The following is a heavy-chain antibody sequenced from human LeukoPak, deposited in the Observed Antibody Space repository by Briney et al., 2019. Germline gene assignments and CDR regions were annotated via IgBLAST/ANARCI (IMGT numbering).Heavy chain of an antibody. D-gene: IGHD3-3*01. CDR3: AKKLQYYDFWSCYWEVSNFDY. J-gene: IGHJ4*02. V-gene: IGHV3-23*01. CDR1: GFTFSSYA. Sequence: GGSLRLSCAASGFTFSSYAMSWVRQAPGKGLEWVSASSGSCGSTYYADSAKGRFTISRDNSKNRLFLQMNSLRAEDTGVYYCAKKLQYYDFWSCYWEVSNFDYWGQGTLVTVSS. CDR2: SSGSCGST.